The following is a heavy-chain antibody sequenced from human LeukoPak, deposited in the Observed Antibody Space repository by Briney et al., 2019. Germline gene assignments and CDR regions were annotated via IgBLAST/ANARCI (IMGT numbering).Heavy chain of an antibody. CDR2: ISGSGGST. CDR1: GFTFSSYA. V-gene: IGHV3-23*01. Sequence: GGSLRLSCAASGFTFSSYAMSWVRQAPGKGLEWVSAISGSGGSTYYADSVKGRFTISRDNSKNTLYLQMNSLRAEDTAVYYCTRHDIAAAGKRVGAFDIWGQGAMVTVSS. D-gene: IGHD6-13*01. CDR3: TRHDIAAAGKRVGAFDI. J-gene: IGHJ3*02.